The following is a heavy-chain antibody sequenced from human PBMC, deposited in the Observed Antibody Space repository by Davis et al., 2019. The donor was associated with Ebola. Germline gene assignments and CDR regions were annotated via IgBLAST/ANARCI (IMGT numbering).Heavy chain of an antibody. CDR3: ARVRYNWNGFDP. V-gene: IGHV1-69*13. D-gene: IGHD1-20*01. CDR1: GGTFSSYA. J-gene: IGHJ5*02. Sequence: AASVKVSCRASGGTFSSYAVSWVRQAPGQGLEWMGGIIPIFGTTNYAQKFQGRVTITADESTSTAYMELSSLRSEDTAVYYCARVRYNWNGFDPWGQGTLVTVSS. CDR2: IIPIFGTT.